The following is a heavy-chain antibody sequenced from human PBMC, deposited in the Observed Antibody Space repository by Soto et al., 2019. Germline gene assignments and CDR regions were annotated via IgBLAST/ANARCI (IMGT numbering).Heavy chain of an antibody. J-gene: IGHJ5*02. CDR2: IYHSGST. D-gene: IGHD3-22*01. Sequence: PSETLSLTCAVSGGSISSGGYSWSWIRQPPGKGLEWIGYIYHSGSTYYNPSLKSRVTISVDRSKNQFSLKLSSVTAADTAVYYCARPIQYYYDSSGQSAWFDPWGQGTLVTVS. CDR3: ARPIQYYYDSSGQSAWFDP. CDR1: GGSISSGGYS. V-gene: IGHV4-30-2*01.